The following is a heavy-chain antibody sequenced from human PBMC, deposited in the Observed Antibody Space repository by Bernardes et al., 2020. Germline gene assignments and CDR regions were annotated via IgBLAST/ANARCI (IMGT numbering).Heavy chain of an antibody. CDR1: GGSFSGYY. D-gene: IGHD3-10*01. CDR2: INHSGST. V-gene: IGHV4-34*01. J-gene: IGHJ6*02. Sequence: SETLSLTCAVYGGSFSGYYWSWIRQPPGKGLEWIGEINHSGSTNYNPSLKSRVTISVDTSKNQFSLKLSSVTAADTAVYYCARGRRFTMVQGVIRGYYYGMDVWGQGTTVTVSS. CDR3: ARGRRFTMVQGVIRGYYYGMDV.